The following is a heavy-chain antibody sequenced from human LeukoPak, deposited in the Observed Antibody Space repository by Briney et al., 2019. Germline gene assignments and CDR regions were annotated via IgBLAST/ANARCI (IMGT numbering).Heavy chain of an antibody. CDR3: AKDALEYYDTSGLTTCFDY. V-gene: IGHV3-23*01. CDR1: GFTFSSYE. CDR2: ISGGGGSA. J-gene: IGHJ4*02. D-gene: IGHD3-22*01. Sequence: GGSLRLSCAASGFTFSSYEMNWVRQAPGKGLEWVSSISGGGGSAHYADSVKGRFTISRDNSKNTLFLQMNSLRAEDTAVYYCAKDALEYYDTSGLTTCFDYWGQGTLVTVSS.